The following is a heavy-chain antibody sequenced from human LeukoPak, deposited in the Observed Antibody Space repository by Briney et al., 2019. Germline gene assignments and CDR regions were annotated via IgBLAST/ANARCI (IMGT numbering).Heavy chain of an antibody. J-gene: IGHJ4*02. CDR1: GFTFDDYA. CDR3: AKDKSDCSSISCYTPFDY. V-gene: IGHV3-9*01. CDR2: ISWNSGAI. D-gene: IGHD2-2*02. Sequence: GGSLRLSCAASGFTFDDYAMHWVRQAPGKGLEWVSGISWNSGAIGYADSVKGRFTISRDNAKNSLYLQMNGLRAEDTALYYCAKDKSDCSSISCYTPFDYWGRGTLVTVSS.